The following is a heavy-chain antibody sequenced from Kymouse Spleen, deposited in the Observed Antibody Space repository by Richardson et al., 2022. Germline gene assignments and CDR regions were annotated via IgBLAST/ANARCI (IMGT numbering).Heavy chain of an antibody. CDR2: ISYDGSNK. CDR3: AKESHYDFWSGSYYYGMDV. Sequence: QVQLVESGGGVVQPGRSLRLSCAASGFTFSSYGMHWVRQAPGKGLEWVAVISYDGSNKYYADSVKGRFTISRDNSKNTLYLQMNSLRAEDTAVYYCAKESHYDFWSGSYYYGMDVWGQGTTVTVSS. J-gene: IGHJ6*02. V-gene: IGHV3-30*18. CDR1: GFTFSSYG. D-gene: IGHD3-3*01.